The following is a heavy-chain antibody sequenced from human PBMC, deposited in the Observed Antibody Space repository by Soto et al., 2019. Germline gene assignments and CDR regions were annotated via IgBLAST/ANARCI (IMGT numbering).Heavy chain of an antibody. CDR2: IYWNDDK. D-gene: IGHD2-2*01. Sequence: QITLKESGPTLAKPTQTLTLTCTFSGFSLSTSGVGVGWIRQPPGKALDWLALIYWNDDKRYSPSLQSRLTITKDTSKNQVVLTVTNMDPVDTATYYCAHSLSRHCSGTSCLGDFDYWGQGTLVTVSS. CDR1: GFSLSTSGVG. CDR3: AHSLSRHCSGTSCLGDFDY. J-gene: IGHJ4*02. V-gene: IGHV2-5*01.